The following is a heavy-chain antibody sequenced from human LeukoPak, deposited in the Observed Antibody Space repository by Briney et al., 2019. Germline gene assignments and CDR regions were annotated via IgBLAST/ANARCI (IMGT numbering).Heavy chain of an antibody. CDR3: ARGLYSSGWFDY. CDR2: INHSGST. J-gene: IGHJ4*02. CDR1: GGSFSGYY. Sequence: PSETLSLTCAVYGGSFSGYYWSWIRQPPGKGLEWIGEINHSGSTNYNPSLKSRVTISVDTSKNQFSLKLSSVTAADTAVYYCARGLYSSGWFDYWGQGTPVTVSS. D-gene: IGHD6-19*01. V-gene: IGHV4-34*01.